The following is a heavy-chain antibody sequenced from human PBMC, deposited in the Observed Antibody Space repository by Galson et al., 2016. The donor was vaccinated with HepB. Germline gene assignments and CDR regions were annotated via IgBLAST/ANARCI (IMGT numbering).Heavy chain of an antibody. Sequence: SLRLPCAASGFIFSSYGMHWVRQAPGKGLEWVAVIWYDGSDKYYGDSVKGRFTISRDNSKKTLYLQMHNLRAEDTAIYYCARGSGTSNWNVGDYWGQGTLVTVSS. CDR2: IWYDGSDK. V-gene: IGHV3-33*01. J-gene: IGHJ4*02. D-gene: IGHD1-20*01. CDR1: GFIFSSYG. CDR3: ARGSGTSNWNVGDY.